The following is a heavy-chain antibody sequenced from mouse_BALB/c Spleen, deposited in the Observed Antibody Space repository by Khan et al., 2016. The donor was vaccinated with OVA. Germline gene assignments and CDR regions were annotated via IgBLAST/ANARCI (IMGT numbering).Heavy chain of an antibody. J-gene: IGHJ4*01. V-gene: IGHV2-6-4*01. D-gene: IGHD2-5*01. CDR2: IWGGGGT. CDR3: ARAYNSNDGYYARDN. Sequence: QVQLKESGPGLVAPSQSLSITCTVSGFSLSRYNIHWVRQPPGKGLEWLGMIWGGGGTAYNSTLKSRLSISKDNSNSQLFLQMNSLQTADYAINFFARAYNSNDGYYARDNWGQGTSVTVSS. CDR1: GFSLSRYN.